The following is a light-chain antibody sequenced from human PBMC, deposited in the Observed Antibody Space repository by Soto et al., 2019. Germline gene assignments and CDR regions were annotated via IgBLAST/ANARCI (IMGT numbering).Light chain of an antibody. Sequence: SYELTQPPSVSVSPGQTAGITCSGDALSNQYAYWYQQKPGQPPLLVMEKDNERPSGIPERFSGSRSGTTVTLTISGAQADDEADYYCQSADSSNTYVLFGGGTKLTVL. CDR1: ALSNQY. J-gene: IGLJ2*01. V-gene: IGLV3-25*02. CDR3: QSADSSNTYVL. CDR2: KDN.